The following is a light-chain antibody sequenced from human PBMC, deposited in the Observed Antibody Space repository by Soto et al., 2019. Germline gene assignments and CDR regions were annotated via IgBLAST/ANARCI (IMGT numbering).Light chain of an antibody. CDR1: MRISNY. CDR2: GAS. Sequence: DIQVIQSPSSLSASVGDRVTITCRAKMRISNYLNWYQQKPGKAPKLLISGASTLQSGVPSRFSGSGSGADFTLTTSSLQSEDFAVYYCQQYNNWPPLTFAGGTKVEIK. J-gene: IGKJ4*01. CDR3: QQYNNWPPLT. V-gene: IGKV1-39*01.